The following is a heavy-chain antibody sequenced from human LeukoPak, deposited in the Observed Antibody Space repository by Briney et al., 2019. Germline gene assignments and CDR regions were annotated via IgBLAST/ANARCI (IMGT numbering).Heavy chain of an antibody. CDR3: ARDPSSGSLPPFDP. CDR1: GYTFTSYA. Sequence: GASAKVSCRASGYTFTSYAMHWARQAPGQRLEWMGWINAGNGNTKYSQKFQGRVTITRDTSASTAYMELSSLRSEDTAVYYCARDPSSGSLPPFDPWGQGTLVTVSS. J-gene: IGHJ5*02. V-gene: IGHV1-3*01. D-gene: IGHD3-22*01. CDR2: INAGNGNT.